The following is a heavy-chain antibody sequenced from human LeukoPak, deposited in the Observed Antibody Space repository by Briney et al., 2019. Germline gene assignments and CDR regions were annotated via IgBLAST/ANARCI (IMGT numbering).Heavy chain of an antibody. V-gene: IGHV3-30*03. CDR2: ISYDGSNK. D-gene: IGHD2-15*01. CDR1: GFTFSSYG. J-gene: IGHJ4*02. Sequence: GGSLRLSCAASGFTFSSYGMHWVRQAPGKGLEWVAVISYDGSNKYYADSAKGRFTISRDNSKNTLYLQMNSLRAEDTAVYYCATSVVVAANPNYWGQGTLVTVSS. CDR3: ATSVVVAANPNY.